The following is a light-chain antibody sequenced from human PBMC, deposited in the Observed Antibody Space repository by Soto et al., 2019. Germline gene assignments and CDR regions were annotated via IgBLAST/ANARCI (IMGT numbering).Light chain of an antibody. Sequence: EIVLTQSPGTLSLSTGERATLSCRAVQSVRSSYLAWYQQKPGQAPRLLIYGASTRATGIPDRFSGSGSGTEFTLTISSLQSEDFAVYYCQQYNKWPPRTFGQGTKVDIK. CDR3: QQYNKWPPRT. CDR1: QSVRSSY. CDR2: GAS. J-gene: IGKJ1*01. V-gene: IGKV3D-15*01.